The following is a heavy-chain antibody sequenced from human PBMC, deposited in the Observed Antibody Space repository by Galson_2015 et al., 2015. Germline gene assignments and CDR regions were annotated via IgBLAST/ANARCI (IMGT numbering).Heavy chain of an antibody. CDR3: ARDGYSNSWIDAFDI. CDR2: IYYSGST. Sequence: SETLSLTCTVSGGSISSYYWSWIRQPPGKGLEWIGYIYYSGSTDYNPSLKGRVTISLDTSKNQFSLKLTSVTAADTAVYYCARDGYSNSWIDAFDIWGQGTMVTVSS. CDR1: GGSISSYY. J-gene: IGHJ3*02. V-gene: IGHV4-59*01. D-gene: IGHD6-13*01.